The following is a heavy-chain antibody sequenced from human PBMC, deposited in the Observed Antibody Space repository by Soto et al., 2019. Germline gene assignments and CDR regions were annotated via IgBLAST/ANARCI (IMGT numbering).Heavy chain of an antibody. CDR1: GYTFTSYA. D-gene: IGHD6-13*01. Sequence: GASVKVSCKASGYTFTSYAMHWVRQAPGQRLEWMGWINAGNGNTKYSQKFQGRVTITRDTSASTAYMELSSLRSEDTAVYYCARSLHSSSWYWLDPWGQGPLVTVSS. CDR3: ARSLHSSSWYWLDP. CDR2: INAGNGNT. J-gene: IGHJ5*02. V-gene: IGHV1-3*01.